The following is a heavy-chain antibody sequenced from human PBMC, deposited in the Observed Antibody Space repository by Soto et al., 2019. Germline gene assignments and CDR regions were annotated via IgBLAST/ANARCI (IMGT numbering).Heavy chain of an antibody. Sequence: QVQLVQSGAEVKKPGSSVKVSCKASGGTFSSYAISWVRQAPGQGLEWMGGIIPIFGTANYAQKFQGRVTITADEATSTAYVELSSLRSEDTAVYYCARGPPGSSSWYWYFDLWGRGTLVSVSS. J-gene: IGHJ2*01. V-gene: IGHV1-69*01. CDR3: ARGPPGSSSWYWYFDL. CDR2: IIPIFGTA. D-gene: IGHD6-13*01. CDR1: GGTFSSYA.